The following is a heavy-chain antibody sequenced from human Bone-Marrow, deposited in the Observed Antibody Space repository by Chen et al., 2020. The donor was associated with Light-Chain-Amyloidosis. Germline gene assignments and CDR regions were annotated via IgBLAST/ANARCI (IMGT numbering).Heavy chain of an antibody. Sequence: EVQSLESGGDLVQPGGSLRLSCEASGFTFRSYPMSWVRQASGKWLEWVSSISSTGSAAYYADTVKGRFTISRDNSKNTVHLQMDNLRAEDTAMYYCAKVLSAFDGSYHFDHWGRGNLVTVSS. D-gene: IGHD3-10*01. CDR3: AKVLSAFDGSYHFDH. J-gene: IGHJ4*02. V-gene: IGHV3-23*01. CDR2: ISSTGSAA. CDR1: GFTFRSYP.